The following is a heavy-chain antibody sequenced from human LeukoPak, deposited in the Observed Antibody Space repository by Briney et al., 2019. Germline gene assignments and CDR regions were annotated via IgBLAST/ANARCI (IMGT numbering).Heavy chain of an antibody. J-gene: IGHJ4*02. CDR3: ARLYTVTTSFDY. CDR2: IYYSGST. Sequence: SETLSLTCTVSGGSISSGSYYWGWIRQPPGKGLEWIGSIYYSGSTYYNPSLKSRVTISVDTSKNQFSLKLSSVTAADTAVYYCARLYTVTTSFDYWGQGTLVTVSS. V-gene: IGHV4-39*07. CDR1: GGSISSGSYY. D-gene: IGHD4-17*01.